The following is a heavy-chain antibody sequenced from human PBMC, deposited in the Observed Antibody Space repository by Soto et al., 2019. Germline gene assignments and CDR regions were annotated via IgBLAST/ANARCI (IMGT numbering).Heavy chain of an antibody. Sequence: ASVKVSCKASGYTFTSYAMHWVRQAPGQRLEWMGWINAGNGNTKYSQMFQGRVTISRDTSASTAYLELSSLRSEDTAVYYCARADYYGSGTSYNWFDPWGRGALVTVSS. CDR1: GYTFTSYA. V-gene: IGHV1-3*01. CDR2: INAGNGNT. CDR3: ARADYYGSGTSYNWFDP. J-gene: IGHJ5*02. D-gene: IGHD3-10*01.